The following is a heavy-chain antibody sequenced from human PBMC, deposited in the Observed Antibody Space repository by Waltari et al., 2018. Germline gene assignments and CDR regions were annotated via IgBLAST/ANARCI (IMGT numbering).Heavy chain of an antibody. CDR3: ASQYGSPPT. Sequence: HLQLQESGPGLVKPSETLSLTCTVPGVSVNNNTYYWGWIRQPPGEGLEWIGCFHSTGTAFYNSSLKSRVTMSIDTSRNEFSLQLTSVTAADTAVYFCASQYGSPPTWGQGTLVTVAS. V-gene: IGHV4-39*01. D-gene: IGHD1-26*01. J-gene: IGHJ4*02. CDR2: FHSTGTA. CDR1: GVSVNNNTYY.